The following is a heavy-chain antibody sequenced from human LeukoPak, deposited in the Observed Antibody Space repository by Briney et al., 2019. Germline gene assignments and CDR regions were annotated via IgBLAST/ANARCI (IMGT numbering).Heavy chain of an antibody. D-gene: IGHD3-22*01. V-gene: IGHV4-39*07. J-gene: IGHJ3*01. CDR1: GGSVSSSHY. Sequence: SETLSLTCTVSGGSVSSSHYWGWIRQPPGTGLEWIGSIYYGGSTYYNASLRSRVTTSVDTSKNQFSLKLSSVTAADTAVYYCAKSTYYYDTFVNAFDFWGQGTVVTVSS. CDR2: IYYGGST. CDR3: AKSTYYYDTFVNAFDF.